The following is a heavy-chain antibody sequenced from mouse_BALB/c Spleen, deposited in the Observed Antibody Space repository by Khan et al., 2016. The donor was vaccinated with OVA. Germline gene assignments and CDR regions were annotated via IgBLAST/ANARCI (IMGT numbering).Heavy chain of an antibody. D-gene: IGHD1-1*01. J-gene: IGHJ4*01. V-gene: IGHV1S41*01. CDR2: VSPGSGSP. CDR1: GYTFTSYW. Sequence: DLVKPGASVKLSCKASGYTFTSYWINWIKQRPGQGLEWIGRVSPGSGSPYYNEMFKGKATVTVDKSSSTAYIQLHSLSSEDSAVYFCTRSKYYGNSLYAMDYWGQGTSVTVSS. CDR3: TRSKYYGNSLYAMDY.